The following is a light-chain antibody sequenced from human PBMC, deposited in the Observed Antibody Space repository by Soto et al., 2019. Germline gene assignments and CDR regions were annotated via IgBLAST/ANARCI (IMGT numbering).Light chain of an antibody. CDR1: QSVNSD. Sequence: EIVMTQSPATLSVSPGERATLSCRASQSVNSDLAWYQQKPGQAPRLLIHDASTRATGIPVRFSGSGSGTEFTLTISSLQSEDFAIYYCQQYNNWPLGFGGGTKVDI. CDR2: DAS. J-gene: IGKJ4*01. V-gene: IGKV3-15*01. CDR3: QQYNNWPLG.